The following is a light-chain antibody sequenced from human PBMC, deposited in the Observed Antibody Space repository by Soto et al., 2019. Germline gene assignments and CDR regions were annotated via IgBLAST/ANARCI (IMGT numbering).Light chain of an antibody. CDR2: EVT. CDR1: NSDIGNYNY. Sequence: QSALTQPTSVSGSPGQSITISCIGTNSDIGNYNYVSWYQHQPGKAPKLVIYEVTSRPSGVSDRFSGSKSGNTASLTISGLQAEDESDYYCTSYTTSRTLIFGGGTKLTVL. V-gene: IGLV2-14*01. J-gene: IGLJ2*01. CDR3: TSYTTSRTLI.